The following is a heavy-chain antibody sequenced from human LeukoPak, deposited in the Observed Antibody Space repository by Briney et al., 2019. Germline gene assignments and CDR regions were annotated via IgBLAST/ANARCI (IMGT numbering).Heavy chain of an antibody. V-gene: IGHV1-69*06. CDR1: GGTFRSYA. CDR3: AILYSSGLYYFDY. J-gene: IGHJ4*02. CDR2: IIPIFGTA. D-gene: IGHD6-19*01. Sequence: SVKVSCKASGGTFRSYAISWVRQAPGQGLECMGRIIPIFGTANYAQKFQGRVTITADKSTSTAYMQLSSLRSEDTAVYYCAILYSSGLYYFDYWGEGTLVTVSS.